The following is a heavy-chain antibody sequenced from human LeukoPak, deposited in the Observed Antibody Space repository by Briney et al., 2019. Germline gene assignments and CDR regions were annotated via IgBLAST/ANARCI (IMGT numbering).Heavy chain of an antibody. CDR1: GGTFSSYA. Sequence: SVKVSCKASGGTFSSYAISWVRQAPGQGLEWMGGIIPIFGTANYAQKFQGRVTITADKSTSTAYMELSSLRSEDTAVYYCARDRDSSGYENWFDPWGQGTLVTVSS. V-gene: IGHV1-69*06. CDR3: ARDRDSSGYENWFDP. CDR2: IIPIFGTA. J-gene: IGHJ5*02. D-gene: IGHD3-22*01.